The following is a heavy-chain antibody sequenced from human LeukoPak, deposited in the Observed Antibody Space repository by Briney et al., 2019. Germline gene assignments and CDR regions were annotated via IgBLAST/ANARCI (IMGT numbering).Heavy chain of an antibody. J-gene: IGHJ4*02. V-gene: IGHV4-59*01. CDR3: ARERRWAIAAAGPFDY. CDR1: GGSISSYY. Sequence: SETLSLTCTVSGGSISSYYWSWIRQPPGKGLEWIGYIYYSGSTNYNPSLKSRVTISVDTSKNQFSLKLSSVTAADTAVYYCARERRWAIAAAGPFDYWGQGTLATVSS. CDR2: IYYSGST. D-gene: IGHD6-13*01.